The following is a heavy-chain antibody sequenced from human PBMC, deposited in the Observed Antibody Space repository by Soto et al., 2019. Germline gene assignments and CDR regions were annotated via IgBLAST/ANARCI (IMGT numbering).Heavy chain of an antibody. D-gene: IGHD4-4*01. CDR2: IHYTGST. Sequence: QVQLQESGPGLVKPSETLSLTCTVSGGSISSYYWSWIRQPPGKGLDWIGYIHYTGSTNYNSSLKSRVTMSVDTSKNQFSLKLSSVTAADTAVYYCARDTLTTLADYWGQGTLVTVSS. CDR1: GGSISSYY. CDR3: ARDTLTTLADY. V-gene: IGHV4-59*01. J-gene: IGHJ4*02.